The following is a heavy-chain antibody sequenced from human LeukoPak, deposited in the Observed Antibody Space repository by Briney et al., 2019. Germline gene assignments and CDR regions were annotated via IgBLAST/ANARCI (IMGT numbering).Heavy chain of an antibody. D-gene: IGHD3-10*01. Sequence: GGSLRLSCAASGFTFSSYAMSWVRQAPGKGLEWVSAISGSGGSTYYADSVKGRFTISRDNSKNTLYLQMNSLRAEDTAVYYCAKADGSGSYSYYFDYWGQGTRVTVSS. V-gene: IGHV3-23*01. CDR3: AKADGSGSYSYYFDY. CDR1: GFTFSSYA. J-gene: IGHJ4*02. CDR2: ISGSGGST.